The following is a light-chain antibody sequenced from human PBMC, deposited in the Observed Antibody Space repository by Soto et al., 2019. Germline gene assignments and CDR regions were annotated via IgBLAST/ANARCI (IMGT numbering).Light chain of an antibody. Sequence: QSVLTQPPSVSGAPGQRVTISCTGSSSNIGAGFDVHWYHQIAGTAPKLLIYSNDQRPSGVPDRFSASKSGTSAFLAISGLQSEDEADYDCAVWDDSLNAWVFGGGTQLTVL. V-gene: IGLV1-40*01. CDR1: SSNIGAGFD. J-gene: IGLJ3*02. CDR2: SND. CDR3: AVWDDSLNAWV.